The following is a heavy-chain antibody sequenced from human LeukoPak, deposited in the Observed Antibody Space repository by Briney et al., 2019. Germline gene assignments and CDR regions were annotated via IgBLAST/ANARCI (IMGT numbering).Heavy chain of an antibody. CDR2: INPSGGST. Sequence: GASVKVSCKASGYTFTNYYMHWVRQAPGQGLEWMGIINPSGGSTSYAQKFQGRVTMTRDMSTSTVYMELSSLRSEDTAVYYCARTDCGGDCYSSRGWFDPWGQGALVTVSS. V-gene: IGHV1-46*01. D-gene: IGHD2-21*02. CDR1: GYTFTNYY. CDR3: ARTDCGGDCYSSRGWFDP. J-gene: IGHJ5*02.